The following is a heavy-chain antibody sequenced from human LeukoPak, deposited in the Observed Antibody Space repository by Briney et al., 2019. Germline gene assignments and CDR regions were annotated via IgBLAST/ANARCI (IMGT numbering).Heavy chain of an antibody. D-gene: IGHD3-9*01. J-gene: IGHJ6*04. CDR3: ARGHYDILTGYYKDYYYYYGMDV. CDR1: GGTFSSYA. CDR2: IIPIYGTA. V-gene: IGHV1-69*13. Sequence: SVKVSCKASGGTFSSYAISWVRQAPGQGLEWMGGIIPIYGTANYAQKFQGRVTITADESTSTAYMELSSLRSEDTAVYYCARGHYDILTGYYKDYYYYYGMDVWGKGTTVTVSS.